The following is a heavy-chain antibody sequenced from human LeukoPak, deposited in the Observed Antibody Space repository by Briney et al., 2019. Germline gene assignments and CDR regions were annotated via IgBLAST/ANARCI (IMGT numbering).Heavy chain of an antibody. V-gene: IGHV3-23*01. CDR3: ARYPRGGSYFDY. Sequence: GGSLRLSCAASGFTFSSYAMSWVRQAPGKGLEWVSAISGSGGSTYYADSMKGRFTISRHNSKNTLYLQMNSLRAEDTAVYYCARYPRGGSYFDYWGQGTLVTVSS. J-gene: IGHJ4*02. CDR1: GFTFSSYA. CDR2: ISGSGGST. D-gene: IGHD3-10*01.